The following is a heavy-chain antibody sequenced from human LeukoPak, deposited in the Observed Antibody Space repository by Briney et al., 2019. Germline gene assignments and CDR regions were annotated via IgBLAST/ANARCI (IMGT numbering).Heavy chain of an antibody. CDR1: GDSVSSNSAA. CDR3: ARDLYKVAGSSTYYYYYGMDV. Sequence: SQTLSLTCAISGDSVSSNSAAWHWIRQSPSRGLEWLGRTYYRSKWYNDYAVSVKSRITINPDTSKNQFSLQLNSVTPEDTAVYYCARDLYKVAGSSTYYYYYGMDVWGQGTTVTVSS. V-gene: IGHV6-1*01. D-gene: IGHD6-19*01. CDR2: TYYRSKWYN. J-gene: IGHJ6*02.